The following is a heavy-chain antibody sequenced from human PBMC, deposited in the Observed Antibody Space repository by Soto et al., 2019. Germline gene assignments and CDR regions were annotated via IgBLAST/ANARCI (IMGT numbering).Heavy chain of an antibody. V-gene: IGHV4-61*08. J-gene: IGHJ4*02. D-gene: IGHD2-21*01. CDR1: GGSVSSGEDD. CDR3: GREHRVLAVTFDY. Sequence: PSGSLSLACTVSGGSVSSGEDDWCWNQQPPGKGLEWIGYIYYSGRTNNNPALKSRITIIFDTSKIQLFLELTSGTAADTAMYYCGREHRVLAVTFDYWGQGTLVTVPS. CDR2: IYYSGRT.